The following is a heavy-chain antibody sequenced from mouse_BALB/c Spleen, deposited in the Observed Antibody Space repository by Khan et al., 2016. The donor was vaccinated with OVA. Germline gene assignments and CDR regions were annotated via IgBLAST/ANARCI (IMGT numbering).Heavy chain of an antibody. V-gene: IGHV7-3*02. CDR1: GFTFTDYY. D-gene: IGHD1-2*01. Sequence: EVELVESGGGLVQPGGSLRLSCATSGFTFTDYYMSWVRQPPGKALEWLGFIRNKDNYYTTEYITSVKGRLTIYRDDYQSRLNLKMNTRRDEERGTSFCARDGGQSYCYAAIDSWGQGTSVTVSS. CDR3: ARDGGQSYCYAAIDS. CDR2: IRNKDNYYTT. J-gene: IGHJ4*01.